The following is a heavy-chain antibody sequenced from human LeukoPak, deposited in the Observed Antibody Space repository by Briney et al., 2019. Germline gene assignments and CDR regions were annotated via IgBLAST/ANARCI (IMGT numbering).Heavy chain of an antibody. CDR2: MSFDGTNK. D-gene: IGHD2-21*02. V-gene: IGHV3-30*04. J-gene: IGHJ4*02. CDR3: ARANCGGDCQHSMYYFDF. Sequence: GGSLRLSCAASGFTFSSYAMHWVRQAPGKGLECVAIMSFDGTNKYYADSVKGRFTISRDNSKNTLHLQMNSRRAEDTAVYYCARANCGGDCQHSMYYFDFWGQGTLVTVSS. CDR1: GFTFSSYA.